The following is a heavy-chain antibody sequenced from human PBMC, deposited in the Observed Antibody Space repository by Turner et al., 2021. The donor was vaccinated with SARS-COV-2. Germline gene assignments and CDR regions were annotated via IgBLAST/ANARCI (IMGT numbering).Heavy chain of an antibody. CDR2: VSGLGDTR. CDR3: VRDCPRPGDRDALDI. CDR1: GFTFNTYA. V-gene: IGHV3-23*01. J-gene: IGHJ3*02. Sequence: EVQVLESGGGLAQPGGSLRLSCAASGFTFNTYAMSWVRQAPGKGLVWVSVVSGLGDTRFYADSVRGRFTISRDNTKNRVYLQMNSLRPDDTALYYCVRDCPRPGDRDALDIWGQGTMATVSS. D-gene: IGHD7-27*01.